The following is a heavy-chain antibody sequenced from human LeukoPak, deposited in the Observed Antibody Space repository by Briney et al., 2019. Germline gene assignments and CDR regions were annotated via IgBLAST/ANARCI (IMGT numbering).Heavy chain of an antibody. D-gene: IGHD6-19*01. Sequence: GQSLKISSKVPGYSFTSYWIGWVRQMPGKGLEWMGIIYAGDHDTRYSPSFQGQVNFSVETSIRTAYLQWNSLKASDTAMYYCARRGAGGGWSYWGQGTLVTVSS. CDR1: GYSFTSYW. CDR3: ARRGAGGGWSY. V-gene: IGHV5-51*01. CDR2: IYAGDHDT. J-gene: IGHJ4*02.